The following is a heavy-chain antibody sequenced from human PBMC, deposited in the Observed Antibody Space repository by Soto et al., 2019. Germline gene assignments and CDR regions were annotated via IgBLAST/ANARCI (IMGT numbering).Heavy chain of an antibody. CDR3: ARDGFFGRSGYLDY. CDR1: DDSISSCDCY. J-gene: IGHJ4*02. V-gene: IGHV4-30-4*01. CDR2: IYYSGSS. Sequence: SETLSLTCTVYDDSISSCDCYWNWMRQAPGKGLQWIGNIYYSGSSDYSQALRSRVFISMDTSKNQFSLRLSSVTAADTAVYYCARDGFFGRSGYLDYWGKGILVT. D-gene: IGHD3-3*01.